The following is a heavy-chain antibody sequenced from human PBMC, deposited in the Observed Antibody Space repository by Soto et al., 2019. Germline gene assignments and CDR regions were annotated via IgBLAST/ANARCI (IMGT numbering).Heavy chain of an antibody. V-gene: IGHV4-39*01. Sequence: SETLSLTCTVSGGSISSSSYYWGWIRQPPGKGLEWIGSIYYSGSTYYNPSLKSRVTISVDTSKNQFSLKLSSVTAADTAVYYCASFKDYGDYSLDYWGQGTLVTVSS. CDR3: ASFKDYGDYSLDY. J-gene: IGHJ4*02. CDR1: GGSISSSSYY. CDR2: IYYSGST. D-gene: IGHD4-17*01.